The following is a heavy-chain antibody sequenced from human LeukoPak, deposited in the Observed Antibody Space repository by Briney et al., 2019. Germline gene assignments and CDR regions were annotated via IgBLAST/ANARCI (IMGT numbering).Heavy chain of an antibody. J-gene: IGHJ4*02. Sequence: MPSETLSLTCTVSGGSISSSSYYWGWIRQPPGKGLEWIGTIYYSGITYYSPSLKSRVTISVDTSKNQFSLKLSSVTAADTAVYYCARTGTSYNYGYLGDWGQGTLVTVSS. D-gene: IGHD5-18*01. CDR1: GGSISSSSYY. V-gene: IGHV4-39*01. CDR2: IYYSGIT. CDR3: ARTGTSYNYGYLGD.